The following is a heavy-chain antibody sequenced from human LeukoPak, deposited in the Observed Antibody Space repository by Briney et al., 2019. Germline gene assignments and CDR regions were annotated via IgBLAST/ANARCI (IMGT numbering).Heavy chain of an antibody. CDR1: GGSISSYY. CDR2: IYTSGST. Sequence: MTSETLSPTCTVSGGSISSYYWSWIRQPAGKGLEWIGRIYTSGSTNYNPSLKSRVTMSVDTSKNQFSLKLSSVTAADTAVYYCARDKVQGMDVWGQGTTVTVSS. CDR3: ARDKVQGMDV. J-gene: IGHJ6*02. V-gene: IGHV4-4*07.